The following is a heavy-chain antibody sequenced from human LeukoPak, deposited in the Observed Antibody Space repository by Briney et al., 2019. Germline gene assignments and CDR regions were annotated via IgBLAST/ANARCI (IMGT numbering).Heavy chain of an antibody. CDR1: GGSISSSSYY. CDR3: ARRGGGFYDSSGYAYFDY. J-gene: IGHJ4*02. D-gene: IGHD3-22*01. Sequence: SETLSLTCTVSGGSISSSSYYWGWIRQPPGKGLEWIGYIYYSGSTNYNPSLKSRVTISVDTSKNQFSLKLSSVTAADTAVYYCARRGGGFYDSSGYAYFDYWGQGTLVTVSS. CDR2: IYYSGST. V-gene: IGHV4-61*05.